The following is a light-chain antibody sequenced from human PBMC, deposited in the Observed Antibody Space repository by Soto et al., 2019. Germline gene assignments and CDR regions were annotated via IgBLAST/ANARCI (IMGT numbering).Light chain of an antibody. J-gene: IGKJ4*01. CDR2: DAS. CDR1: QSVSSY. Sequence: EIVLTQSPATLSLSPGERATLSCRASQSVSSYLAWYQQKPGQAPRLLIYDASNRATGIPARFSGSGSGTDFTLNISSLEPEDFAVYYCQQRSNWPPSLTFGGGTKVEIK. V-gene: IGKV3-11*01. CDR3: QQRSNWPPSLT.